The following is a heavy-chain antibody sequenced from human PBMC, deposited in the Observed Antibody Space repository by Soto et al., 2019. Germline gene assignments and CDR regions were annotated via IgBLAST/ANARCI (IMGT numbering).Heavy chain of an antibody. Sequence: QVQLQESGPGLVKPSQTLSLTCAVSGVSISSAGYYWSRIRQHPGKGLEWIGYIYYSGSTYYNPSLKSRLTISIDTSKSQFSLKVNSVTAADTAVYYCASALLSHFHFWGQGTLVTVSS. CDR2: IYYSGST. J-gene: IGHJ4*02. CDR1: GVSISSAGYY. V-gene: IGHV4-31*11. D-gene: IGHD2-15*01. CDR3: ASALLSHFHF.